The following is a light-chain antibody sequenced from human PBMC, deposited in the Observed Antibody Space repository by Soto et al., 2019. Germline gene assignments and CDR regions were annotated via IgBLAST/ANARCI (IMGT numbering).Light chain of an antibody. V-gene: IGLV1-40*01. CDR2: GNS. CDR3: QSFDSSLSGSGV. J-gene: IGLJ3*02. CDR1: SSNIGAHYD. Sequence: QLVLTQPPSVSGAPGQRVTISCTGSSSNIGAHYDVHWYQQFPGTAPKLLIYGNSNRPSGVPDRFAGSKSGTSASLAITGLQAEDEADYYCQSFDSSLSGSGVFGGGTKLTVL.